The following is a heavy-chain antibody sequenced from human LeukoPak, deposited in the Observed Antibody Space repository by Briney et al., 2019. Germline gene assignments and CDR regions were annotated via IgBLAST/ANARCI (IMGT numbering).Heavy chain of an antibody. D-gene: IGHD3-22*01. CDR3: ATAGYYDSSGYYMDV. CDR2: FDPEDGET. V-gene: IGHV1-24*01. CDR1: GYTLTELS. Sequence: ASVKVSCKVSGYTLTELSMLWVRQAPGKGLEWMGGFDPEDGETIYAQKFQGRDTMTEDTSTDTAYMELSSLRSEDTAVYYCATAGYYDSSGYYMDVWGKGTTVTVSS. J-gene: IGHJ6*03.